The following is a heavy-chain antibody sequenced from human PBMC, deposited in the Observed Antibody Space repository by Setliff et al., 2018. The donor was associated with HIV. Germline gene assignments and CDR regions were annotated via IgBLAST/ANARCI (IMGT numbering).Heavy chain of an antibody. CDR1: GYTLTELS. Sequence: GASVKVSCKVSGYTLTELSIHWVRQAPGKGLEWMGGFDPEDDETIYAQNFQGRVTMTTDTSTSTAYMGLSSLRSEDTAVYYCARGPSPPYYYYYMDVWGKGTTVTVSS. CDR2: FDPEDDET. CDR3: ARGPSPPYYYYYMDV. V-gene: IGHV1-24*01. J-gene: IGHJ6*03. D-gene: IGHD2-2*01.